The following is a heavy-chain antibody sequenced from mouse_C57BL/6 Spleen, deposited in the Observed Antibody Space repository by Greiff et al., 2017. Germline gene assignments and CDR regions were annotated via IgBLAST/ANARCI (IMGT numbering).Heavy chain of an antibody. D-gene: IGHD1-1*01. J-gene: IGHJ1*03. V-gene: IGHV1-42*01. CDR2: INPSTGGT. Sequence: EVKLQESGPELVKPGASVKISCKASGYSFTGYYMNWVKQSPEKSLEWIGEINPSTGGTTYNQKFKAKATLTVDKSSSTAYMQLKSLTSEDSAVYYCAIITTALDVWGTGTTVTVSS. CDR3: AIITTALDV. CDR1: GYSFTGYY.